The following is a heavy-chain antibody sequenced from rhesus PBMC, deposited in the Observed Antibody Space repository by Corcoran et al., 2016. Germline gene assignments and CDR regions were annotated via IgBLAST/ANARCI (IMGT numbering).Heavy chain of an antibody. D-gene: IGHD1-44*01. V-gene: IGHV4S11*01. CDR1: GGSIRSNY. J-gene: IGHJ5-1*01. Sequence: QAQLQASGPGLVKPSDTLSLTCAVSGGSIRSNYWSWFRQAPGQGLEWIGYIYGSCGSFYYPPLKARVPLSVDTSKNQHSLKLSSVTAADTAVYYCARASGNRFDVWGPGVLVTVSS. CDR2: IYGSCGS. CDR3: ARASGNRFDV.